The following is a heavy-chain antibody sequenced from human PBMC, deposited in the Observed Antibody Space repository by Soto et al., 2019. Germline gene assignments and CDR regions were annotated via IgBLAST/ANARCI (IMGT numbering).Heavy chain of an antibody. CDR1: GYTFTSHY. J-gene: IGHJ4*02. D-gene: IGHD3-16*02. V-gene: IGHV1-46*03. CDR3: ARDQSYLVSSTSFDY. Sequence: QVQVLQSGAEVTQPGASVTVSCETSGYTFTSHYIHWVRQAPGQGLEWIGIINPNGGSTTYAHKFQDRVTMTSDPSTSTVYRDLSSLQADDTAIYYCARDQSYLVSSTSFDYWGRGTLVSVSS. CDR2: INPNGGST.